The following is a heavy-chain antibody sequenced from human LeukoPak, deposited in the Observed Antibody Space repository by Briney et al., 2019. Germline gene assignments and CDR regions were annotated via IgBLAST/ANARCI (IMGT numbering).Heavy chain of an antibody. CDR2: FGPEDGET. V-gene: IGHV1-24*01. D-gene: IGHD3-22*01. CDR1: GYILTELS. Sequence: ASVKVSCKVSGYILTELSMHWVRQAPGKGLEWMGGFGPEDGETIYAQKFQGRITMTEDTSTDTAYMELSSLRSEDTAVYYCATHSSGYYYVNPLWQHWGQGTLVTVSS. CDR3: ATHSSGYYYVNPLWQH. J-gene: IGHJ1*01.